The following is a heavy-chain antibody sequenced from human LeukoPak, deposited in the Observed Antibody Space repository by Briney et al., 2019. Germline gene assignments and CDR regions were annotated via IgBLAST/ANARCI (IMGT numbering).Heavy chain of an antibody. CDR3: AREDGGNCDY. D-gene: IGHD4-23*01. J-gene: IGHJ4*02. CDR2: ISSSSSTI. CDR1: GFTFSSYN. V-gene: IGHV3-48*01. Sequence: PGGSLRLSCAASGFTFSSYNMNWVRQAPGKRLEWVSYISSSSSTIYYADSVKGRFTISRDNAKNSLYLQMNSLRAEDTAVYYCAREDGGNCDYWGRGTLVTVSS.